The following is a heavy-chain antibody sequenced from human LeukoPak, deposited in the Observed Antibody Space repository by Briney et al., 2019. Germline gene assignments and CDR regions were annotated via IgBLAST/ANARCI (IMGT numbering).Heavy chain of an antibody. CDR3: VREGYYDSSGYLGVFDY. J-gene: IGHJ4*02. CDR2: ISSSGSTI. D-gene: IGHD3-22*01. CDR1: GFIFSSYE. Sequence: PGGSLRLSCAASGFIFSSYEMNWVRQAPGKGLEWVSFISSSGSTISYADSVKGRFTISRDNAKNSLYLQMNSLRAEDTAVYYCVREGYYDSSGYLGVFDYWGQGALVTVSS. V-gene: IGHV3-48*03.